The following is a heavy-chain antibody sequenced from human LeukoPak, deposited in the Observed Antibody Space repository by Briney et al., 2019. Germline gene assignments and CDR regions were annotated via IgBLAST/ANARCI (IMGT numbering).Heavy chain of an antibody. CDR2: IYTSGST. J-gene: IGHJ4*02. CDR3: ASSSVEKPPDY. D-gene: IGHD6-13*01. Sequence: TSETLSLTCTVSGGSISSYYWSWIRQPAGKGLEWIGRIYTSGSTNYNPSLKSRVTMSVDTSKNQFSLKLSSVTAADTAVYYCASSSVEKPPDYWGQGTLVTVSS. CDR1: GGSISSYY. V-gene: IGHV4-4*07.